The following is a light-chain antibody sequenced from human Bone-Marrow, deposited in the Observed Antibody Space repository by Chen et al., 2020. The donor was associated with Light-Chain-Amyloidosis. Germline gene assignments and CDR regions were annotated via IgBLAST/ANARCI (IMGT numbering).Light chain of an antibody. CDR3: QQYNSNPLT. CDR1: RTISTW. CDR2: KAF. V-gene: IGKV1-5*03. Sequence: DLEMTQSPSTPSAAVGDRVTFTCRASRTISTWLGWYQQKPGNAPKLLIYKAFTLESGVPSRFSGSGSGTEFTLTISSLQPDDFATYYCQQYNSNPLTFGGGTKVEIK. J-gene: IGKJ4*01.